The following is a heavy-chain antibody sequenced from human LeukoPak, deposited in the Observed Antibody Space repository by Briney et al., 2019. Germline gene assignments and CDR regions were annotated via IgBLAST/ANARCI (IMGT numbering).Heavy chain of an antibody. Sequence: NPSETLSLTCTVSGGSISSYYWSWIRQPAGKGLEWIGRIYTSGSTNYNPSLKSRVTMSVDTSKNQFSLKLSSVTAADTAVYYCARTYDYVWGSQLNWFDPWGQGTLVTVSS. V-gene: IGHV4-4*07. CDR3: ARTYDYVWGSQLNWFDP. CDR2: IYTSGST. CDR1: GGSISSYY. D-gene: IGHD3-16*01. J-gene: IGHJ5*02.